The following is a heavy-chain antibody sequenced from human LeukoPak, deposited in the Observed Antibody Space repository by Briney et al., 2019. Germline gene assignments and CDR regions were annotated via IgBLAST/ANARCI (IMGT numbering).Heavy chain of an antibody. J-gene: IGHJ4*02. V-gene: IGHV3-66*04. Sequence: GGSLRLSCAASGFTVSSNYMSWVRQAPGKGLEWVSVIYSGGSRYYADSVKGRFTISRDNSKNTLYLQMNSLRAEDTAVYYCAGLPAYYYDTSGFYFDYWGQGTLVTVSS. CDR2: IYSGGSR. D-gene: IGHD3-22*01. CDR1: GFTVSSNY. CDR3: AGLPAYYYDTSGFYFDY.